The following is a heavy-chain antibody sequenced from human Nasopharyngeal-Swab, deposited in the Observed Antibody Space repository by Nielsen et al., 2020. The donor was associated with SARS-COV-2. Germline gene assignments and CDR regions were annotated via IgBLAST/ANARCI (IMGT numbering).Heavy chain of an antibody. CDR1: GGSFSDYN. Sequence: SETLSLTCAVSGGSFSDYNWSWIRQPPGKGLEWIGRIYTSGSTNYNPSLKSRVTISVDTSKNQFSLKLSSVTAADTAVYYCARTYYDFWSGYPYYFDYWGQGTLFTVSS. CDR3: ARTYYDFWSGYPYYFDY. D-gene: IGHD3-3*01. CDR2: IYTSGST. J-gene: IGHJ4*02. V-gene: IGHV4-4*08.